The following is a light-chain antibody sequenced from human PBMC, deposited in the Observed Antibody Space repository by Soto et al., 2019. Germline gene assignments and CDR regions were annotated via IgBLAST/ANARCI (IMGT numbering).Light chain of an antibody. Sequence: DIQLTQSPSFLSASVGDRVTVSCRASQDISTSFAWFQQKAGKVPQLLVYPASTLQDGVPSRFSGSGSGTYFTLTINNLQAEDFATYYCQRLRTYPFSFGPGTKLDIK. J-gene: IGKJ2*03. CDR2: PAS. CDR3: QRLRTYPFS. CDR1: QDISTS. V-gene: IGKV1-9*01.